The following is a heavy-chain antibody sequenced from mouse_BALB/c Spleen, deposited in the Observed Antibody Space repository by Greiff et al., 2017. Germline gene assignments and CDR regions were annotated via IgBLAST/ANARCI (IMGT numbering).Heavy chain of an antibody. D-gene: IGHD2-14*01. CDR2: INPSSGYT. CDR3: ARIYRYDGDAMDY. J-gene: IGHJ4*01. V-gene: IGHV1-4*01. Sequence: QVQLKESGAELARPGASVKMSCKASGYTFTSYTMHWVKQRPGQGLEWIGYINPSSGYTNYNQKFKDKATLTADKSSSTAYMQLSSLTSEDSAVYYCARIYRYDGDAMDYWGQGTSVTVSA. CDR1: GYTFTSYT.